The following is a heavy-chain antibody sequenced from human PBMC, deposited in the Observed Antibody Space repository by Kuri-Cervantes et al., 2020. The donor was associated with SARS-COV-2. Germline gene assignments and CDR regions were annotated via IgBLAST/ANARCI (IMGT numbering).Heavy chain of an antibody. Sequence: GGSLRLSCAASGLNFTGYWVNWIRQTPGKGLEWVASINRDGSEKHYVDSVMGRFTVSRDNAKNSLYLQMNSLRAEDTAVYYCARETRSIQTEKYSSGWPLIDYWGQGTLVTVSS. CDR1: GLNFTGYW. D-gene: IGHD6-19*01. V-gene: IGHV3-7*01. CDR2: INRDGSEK. CDR3: ARETRSIQTEKYSSGWPLIDY. J-gene: IGHJ4*02.